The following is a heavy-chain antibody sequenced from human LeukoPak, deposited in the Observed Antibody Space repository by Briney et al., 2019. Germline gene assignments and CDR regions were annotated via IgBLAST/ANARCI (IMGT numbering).Heavy chain of an antibody. J-gene: IGHJ4*02. CDR1: GFTFSSYA. CDR3: AKNYYDSSGHFDH. Sequence: GGPLRLSCAASGFTFSSYAMNWVRQAPGKGLEWVSSISASGGTTYYADSVKGRFTISRDISKNTLYLQMNSLRAEDTALYYCAKNYYDSSGHFDHWGQGTLVTVSS. D-gene: IGHD3-22*01. CDR2: ISASGGTT. V-gene: IGHV3-23*01.